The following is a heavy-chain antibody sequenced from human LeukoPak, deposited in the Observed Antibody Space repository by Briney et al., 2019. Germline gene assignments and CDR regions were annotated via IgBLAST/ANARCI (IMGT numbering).Heavy chain of an antibody. V-gene: IGHV4-59*01. CDR3: ARALASLEYCSSTSCYIWFDP. J-gene: IGHJ5*02. D-gene: IGHD2-2*02. Sequence: SETLSLTCTVSGGSITSYYWSWIRQPPGKGLEWIGNIYYSGSTNYNPSLKSRVTISVDTSKNQFSLKLRSVTAADTAVYYCARALASLEYCSSTSCYIWFDPWGQGTLVTVSS. CDR1: GGSITSYY. CDR2: IYYSGST.